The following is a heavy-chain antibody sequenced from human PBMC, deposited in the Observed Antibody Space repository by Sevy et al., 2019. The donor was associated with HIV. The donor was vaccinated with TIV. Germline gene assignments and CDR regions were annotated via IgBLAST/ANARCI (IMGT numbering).Heavy chain of an antibody. J-gene: IGHJ4*02. CDR3: ARGKAPYTEPSSFDY. CDR1: GYPFSIFY. CDR2: IAAYNGNT. Sequence: ASVKVSCKASGYPFSIFYINWVRQAPGQGLEWMGWIAAYNGNTNYEHKLQDRLTMTTDTSTTTAYMELRSLTSDDTALYYCARGKAPYTEPSSFDYWAQGTLVTVSS. D-gene: IGHD2-2*02. V-gene: IGHV1-18*01.